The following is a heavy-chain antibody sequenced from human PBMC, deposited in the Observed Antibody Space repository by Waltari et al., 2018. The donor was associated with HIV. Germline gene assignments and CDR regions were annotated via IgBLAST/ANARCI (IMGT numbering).Heavy chain of an antibody. V-gene: IGHV1-18*01. CDR1: GYSFNNYG. CDR3: ARFGDCGGECYRYYYYGMDV. CDR2: VSTYNGNT. Sequence: QGQLVQSGAEVKKPGASVKVSCKASGYSFNNYGISWVRQAPGQGLEWMGWVSTYNGNTKYAQNHQGRVTMTTDTSTTTAYMDLRSLTSDDTAVYYCARFGDCGGECYRYYYYGMDVWGQGTTVTVSS. J-gene: IGHJ6*02. D-gene: IGHD2-21*01.